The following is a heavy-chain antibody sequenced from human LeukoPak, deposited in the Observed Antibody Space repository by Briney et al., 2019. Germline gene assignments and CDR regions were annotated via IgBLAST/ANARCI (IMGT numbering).Heavy chain of an antibody. CDR3: ARGDWGYCSSTSCRSPFDY. V-gene: IGHV3-11*05. CDR2: IGNSTDI. J-gene: IGHJ4*02. CDR1: GFTFRDFY. Sequence: GGSLRLSCAASGFTFRDFYMSWIRQAPGKGLEWVSYIGNSTDIKYADSVKGRFTISRDNAKNSLFLQMSSLRAEDTAVYYCARGDWGYCSSTSCRSPFDYWGQGTLVTVSS. D-gene: IGHD2-2*01.